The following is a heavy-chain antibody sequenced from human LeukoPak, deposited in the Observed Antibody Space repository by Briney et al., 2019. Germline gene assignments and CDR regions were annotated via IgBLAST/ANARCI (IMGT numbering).Heavy chain of an antibody. CDR1: GYTFTGYY. CDR3: ATDDSSGFYLGAVNY. J-gene: IGHJ4*02. Sequence: ASVKVSCKASGYTFTGYYMHWVRQAPGQGLEWMGWINPNSGGTNYAQKFQGRVTMTRDTSISTAYVELSRLRSDDTAVYYCATDDSSGFYLGAVNYWGQGTRVTVSS. D-gene: IGHD3-22*01. CDR2: INPNSGGT. V-gene: IGHV1-2*02.